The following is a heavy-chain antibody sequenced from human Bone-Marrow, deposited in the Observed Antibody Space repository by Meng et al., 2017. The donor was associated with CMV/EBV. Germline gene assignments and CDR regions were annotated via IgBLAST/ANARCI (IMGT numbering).Heavy chain of an antibody. D-gene: IGHD3-3*01. J-gene: IGHJ4*02. V-gene: IGHV3-13*01. Sequence: GGSLRLSCAASGFTFSSYDMHWVRQATGKGLEWVSAIGTAGDTYYPGSVKGRFTISRENAKNSLYLQMNSLRAGDTAVYYCARERRITIFGVVIPYYYFDYWGQGTLVTVSS. CDR1: GFTFSSYD. CDR3: ARERRITIFGVVIPYYYFDY. CDR2: IGTAGDT.